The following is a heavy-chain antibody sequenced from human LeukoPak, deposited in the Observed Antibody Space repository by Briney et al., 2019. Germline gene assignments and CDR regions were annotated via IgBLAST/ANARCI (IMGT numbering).Heavy chain of an antibody. J-gene: IGHJ4*02. V-gene: IGHV3-21*01. CDR1: GFTFSSYS. Sequence: GGSLRLSCAASGFTFSSYSVNWVRQAPGKGLEWVSSISSSSSYIYYADSVKGRFTISRDNAKNSLYLQMNSLRAEDTAVYYCAREVVPAAPNFDYWGQGTLVTVSS. D-gene: IGHD2-2*01. CDR3: AREVVPAAPNFDY. CDR2: ISSSSSYI.